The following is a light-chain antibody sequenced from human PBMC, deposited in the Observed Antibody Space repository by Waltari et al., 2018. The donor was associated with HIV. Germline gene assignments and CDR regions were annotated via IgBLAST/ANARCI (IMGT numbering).Light chain of an antibody. V-gene: IGLV1-51*01. CDR3: GTWDSSLSAVV. CDR2: DNN. J-gene: IGLJ2*01. CDR1: SSNLGNNY. Sequence: QSVLTQPPSVPAAPGPKVTISCSGSSSNLGNNYVSCYQQLPGTAPKLLIYDNNKRPSGIPDRFSGSKSGTSATLGITGLQTGDEADYYCGTWDSSLSAVVFGGGTKLTVL.